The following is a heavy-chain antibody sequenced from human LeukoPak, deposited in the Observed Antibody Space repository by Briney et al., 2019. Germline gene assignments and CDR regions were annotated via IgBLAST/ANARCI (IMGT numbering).Heavy chain of an antibody. Sequence: AGGSLRLSCAASGFTFSSYGMSWVRQAPGKGLEWASGISGSGGSTYYADSVKGRFTISRDNSKSTLSLQMNSLRAEDTAIYYCATYRQVLLPFESWGQGTLVTVSS. D-gene: IGHD2/OR15-2a*01. CDR1: GFTFSSYG. CDR2: ISGSGGST. J-gene: IGHJ4*02. CDR3: ATYRQVLLPFES. V-gene: IGHV3-23*01.